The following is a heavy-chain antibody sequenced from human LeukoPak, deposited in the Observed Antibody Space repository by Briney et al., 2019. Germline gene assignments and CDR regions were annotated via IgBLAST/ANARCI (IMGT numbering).Heavy chain of an antibody. V-gene: IGHV3-33*01. Sequence: GRSLRLSCAASGFTFSSYGMHWVRQAPGKGLEWVAVIWYDGSNKYYADSVKGRFTISRDNSKNTLYLQMNSLRAEDTAVYYCARGPIKAARPENYYYYGMDVWGQGTTVTVSS. D-gene: IGHD6-6*01. CDR3: ARGPIKAARPENYYYYGMDV. CDR2: IWYDGSNK. J-gene: IGHJ6*02. CDR1: GFTFSSYG.